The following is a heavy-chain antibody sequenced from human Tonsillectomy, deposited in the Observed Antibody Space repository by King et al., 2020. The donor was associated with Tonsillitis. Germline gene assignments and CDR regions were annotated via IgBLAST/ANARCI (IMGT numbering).Heavy chain of an antibody. V-gene: IGHV4-59*08. CDR2: IHYSGST. J-gene: IGHJ4*02. CDR3: ARRHCSGSICNPYYFDL. Sequence: QLQESGPGLVKPSETLSLTCAVSGGSISSYYWSWIRQPTGKGLEWIGYIHYSGSTKYNPSLKSRVTISIDTSKNQFSLKVNSVTAADTAVYYCARRHCSGSICNPYYFDLWGQGNLVIVSS. D-gene: IGHD2-15*01. CDR1: GGSISSYY.